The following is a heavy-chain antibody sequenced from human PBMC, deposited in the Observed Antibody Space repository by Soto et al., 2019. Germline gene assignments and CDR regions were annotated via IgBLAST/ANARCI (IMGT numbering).Heavy chain of an antibody. CDR1: GFSLSTSGMC. Sequence: VSGPTLVNPTQTLTLTCTFSGFSLSTSGMCVSWIRQPPGKALEWLARIDWDDDKYYSTSLKTRLTISKDTSKNQVVLTMTNMDPVDTATYYCARIGGYSGYDYFDYWGQGTLVTVSS. V-gene: IGHV2-70*11. CDR2: IDWDDDK. D-gene: IGHD5-12*01. CDR3: ARIGGYSGYDYFDY. J-gene: IGHJ4*02.